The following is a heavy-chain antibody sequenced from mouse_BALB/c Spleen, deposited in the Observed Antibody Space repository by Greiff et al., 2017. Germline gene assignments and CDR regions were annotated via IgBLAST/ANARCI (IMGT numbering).Heavy chain of an antibody. Sequence: VKLVESGPGLVKPSQSLSLTCTVTGYSITSDYAWNWIRQFPGNKLEWMGYISYSGSTSYNPSLKSRISITRDTSKNQFFLQLNSVTTEDTATYYCARRGVYYDYDDWYFDVWGAGTTVTVSS. V-gene: IGHV3-2*02. CDR3: ARRGVYYDYDDWYFDV. D-gene: IGHD2-4*01. CDR1: GYSITSDYA. J-gene: IGHJ1*01. CDR2: ISYSGST.